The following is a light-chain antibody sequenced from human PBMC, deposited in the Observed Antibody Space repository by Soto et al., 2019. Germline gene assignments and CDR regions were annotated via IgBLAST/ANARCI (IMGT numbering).Light chain of an antibody. CDR1: QSLRSN. J-gene: IGKJ4*01. V-gene: IGKV3-15*01. Sequence: EIVLTQSPATLSVSPGDRVTLSCRASQSLRSNSAWYQQKPGQAPRLLIYGASTRATGIPGRFSGSGYGTDFTLTISSLQSEDFAVYYCQQYNSWPLSFGGGTKVDIK. CDR2: GAS. CDR3: QQYNSWPLS.